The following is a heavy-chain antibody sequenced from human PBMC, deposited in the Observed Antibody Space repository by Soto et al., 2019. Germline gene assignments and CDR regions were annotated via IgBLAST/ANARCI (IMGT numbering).Heavy chain of an antibody. CDR1: GFTFSSYA. V-gene: IGHV3-23*01. J-gene: IGHJ6*02. CDR3: AKAMRAKGITVIVVVPYYYYGMDV. D-gene: IGHD3-22*01. Sequence: EVQLLESGGGLVQPGGSLRLSCAASGFTFSSYAMSWVRQAPGKGLEWVSAISGSGGSTYYADSVKGRFTISRDNSKNTLYLQMNSLRAEDTAVYYCAKAMRAKGITVIVVVPYYYYGMDVWGQGTTVTVSS. CDR2: ISGSGGST.